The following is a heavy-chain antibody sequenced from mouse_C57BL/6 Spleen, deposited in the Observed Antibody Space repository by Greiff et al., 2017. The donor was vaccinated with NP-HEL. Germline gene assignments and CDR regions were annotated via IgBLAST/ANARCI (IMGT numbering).Heavy chain of an antibody. CDR1: GYTFTDYN. V-gene: IGHV1-22*01. J-gene: IGHJ4*01. D-gene: IGHD2-3*01. CDR2: INPNNGGT. Sequence: EVQLQQSGPELVKPGASVKMSCKASGYTFTDYNMHWVKQSHGKSLEWIGYINPNNGGTSYNQKFKGKATLTVNKSSSTAYMELRSLTSEDSAVYYCARQGRYDGYSHYYAMDYWGQGTSVTVSS. CDR3: ARQGRYDGYSHYYAMDY.